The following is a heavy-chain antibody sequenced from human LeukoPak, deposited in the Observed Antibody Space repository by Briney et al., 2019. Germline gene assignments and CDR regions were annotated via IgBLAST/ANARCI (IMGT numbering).Heavy chain of an antibody. Sequence: GRSLRLSCAASGFTFSSYGMHWVRQDPGKGLEWVANIKQDGSEIYYVDSVKSRFTISRDNAKNSLYLQLNSLRAEDTAVYYCARAGLNMVRLFYYFDYWGQGTLVTVSS. CDR1: GFTFSSYG. J-gene: IGHJ4*02. V-gene: IGHV3-7*01. CDR3: ARAGLNMVRLFYYFDY. CDR2: IKQDGSEI. D-gene: IGHD3-10*01.